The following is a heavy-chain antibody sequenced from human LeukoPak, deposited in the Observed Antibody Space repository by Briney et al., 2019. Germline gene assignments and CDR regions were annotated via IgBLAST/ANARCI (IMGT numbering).Heavy chain of an antibody. D-gene: IGHD6-19*01. CDR2: INHSGST. J-gene: IGHJ4*02. Sequence: PSETLSLTCAVYGGSFSGYYWSWIRQPPGKGLEWIGEINHSGSTNYNPSLKSRVTISVDTSKNQFSLKLTSVTAADTAVYYCARSRGLGLKTRSGWSLLDYWGQGTLVTVSS. CDR3: ARSRGLGLKTRSGWSLLDY. V-gene: IGHV4-34*01. CDR1: GGSFSGYY.